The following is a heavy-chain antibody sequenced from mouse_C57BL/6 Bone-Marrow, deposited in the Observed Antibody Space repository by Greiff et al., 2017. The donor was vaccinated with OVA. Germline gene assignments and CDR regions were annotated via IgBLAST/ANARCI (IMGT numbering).Heavy chain of an antibody. CDR2: IYPRSGNT. V-gene: IGHV1-81*01. D-gene: IGHD3-2*02. CDR3: ARWVTAQATWLTYYAMDY. Sequence: QVQLKQSGAELARPGASVKLSCKASGYTFTSYGISWVKQRTGQGLEWIGEIYPRSGNTYYNEKFKGKATLTADKSSSTAYMELRSLTSEDSAVYFCARWVTAQATWLTYYAMDYWGQGTSVTVSS. J-gene: IGHJ4*01. CDR1: GYTFTSYG.